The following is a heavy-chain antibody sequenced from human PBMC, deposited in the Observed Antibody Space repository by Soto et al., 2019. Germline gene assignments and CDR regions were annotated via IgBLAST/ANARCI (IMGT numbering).Heavy chain of an antibody. CDR1: GFTFSSYN. Sequence: EVQLVESGGGLVQPGGSLRLSCAASGFTFSSYNMNWVRQAPGKGLEWVSYISSSSSSIYYADSVKGRFTISRDNAKNPLYLKMNSLRAEDTAVYYCAKYTYSSSLDYWGQGTLVTVSS. V-gene: IGHV3-48*01. CDR3: AKYTYSSSLDY. J-gene: IGHJ4*02. D-gene: IGHD6-13*01. CDR2: ISSSSSSI.